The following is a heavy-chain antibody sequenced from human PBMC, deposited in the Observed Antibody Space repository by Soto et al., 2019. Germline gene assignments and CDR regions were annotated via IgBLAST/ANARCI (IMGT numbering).Heavy chain of an antibody. Sequence: ESGGDLIQPGGSLRLSCAASGFTFNIYAMTWVRQAPGKGLEWVSAISRYGDFTYYAVSVEGRFTFSRDNSKNTLYLQMNSLRAEDTAVYYCAKDRYLDNDSRGYLFDNWGQGTLVTVSS. CDR3: AKDRYLDNDSRGYLFDN. V-gene: IGHV3-23*01. D-gene: IGHD3-22*01. J-gene: IGHJ4*02. CDR2: ISRYGDFT. CDR1: GFTFNIYA.